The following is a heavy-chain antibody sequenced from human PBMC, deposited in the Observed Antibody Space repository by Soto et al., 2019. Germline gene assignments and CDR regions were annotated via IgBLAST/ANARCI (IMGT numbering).Heavy chain of an antibody. V-gene: IGHV4-61*03. Sequence: PSATLSLTSTVSGAFVSSGSYYLAWIRQTPGKGLEWIGYMYFDGCNNYSPYLKSRVTISIDKSRNNFSLKLPSMEAAAMDDYYCATGQYVYANEFWGQGXLVTVSS. CDR1: GAFVSSGSYY. D-gene: IGHD2-2*01. CDR2: MYFDGCN. CDR3: ATGQYVYANEF. J-gene: IGHJ4*02.